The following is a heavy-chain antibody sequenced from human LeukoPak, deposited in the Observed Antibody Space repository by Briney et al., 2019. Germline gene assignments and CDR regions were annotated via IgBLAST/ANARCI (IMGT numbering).Heavy chain of an antibody. CDR1: GYSFSNYW. V-gene: IGHV5-51*01. Sequence: GESPKISCKSSGYSFSNYWIGWVRQMPGKGLDWMGIIYPGDSDTRHSPSFQGQVTISADKSNSTAYLQWSSLKASDTAIYHRARQRGYYMDVWGQGTTVTVSS. CDR2: IYPGDSDT. CDR3: ARQRGYYMDV. J-gene: IGHJ6*03.